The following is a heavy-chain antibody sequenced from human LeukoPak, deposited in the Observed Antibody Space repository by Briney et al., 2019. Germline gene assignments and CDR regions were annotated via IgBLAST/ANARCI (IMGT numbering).Heavy chain of an antibody. Sequence: ASVKVSCKASGYTFTGYYMHWVRQAPGQGLEWMGWINPNSGGTNYSQKFQGRVTITRDTSASTAYMELSSLRSEDTAVYYCARRRNYYDSSGYFISMEFDYWGQGTLVTVSS. D-gene: IGHD3-22*01. CDR3: ARRRNYYDSSGYFISMEFDY. V-gene: IGHV1-2*02. CDR2: INPNSGGT. J-gene: IGHJ4*02. CDR1: GYTFTGYY.